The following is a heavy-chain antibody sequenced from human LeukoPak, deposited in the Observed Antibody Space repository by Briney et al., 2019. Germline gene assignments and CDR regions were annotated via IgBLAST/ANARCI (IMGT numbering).Heavy chain of an antibody. V-gene: IGHV1-24*01. J-gene: IGHJ4*02. CDR1: GYTLTELS. D-gene: IGHD3-10*01. CDR3: ATSLLWFGEFVDY. CDR2: FDPEDGET. Sequence: GASVKVSCKVSGYTLTELSMHWVRQAPGKGLEWMGGFDPEDGETTYAQKFQGRVTMTEDTSTDTAYMELSSLRSEDTAVYYCATSLLWFGEFVDYWGQGTLVTVSS.